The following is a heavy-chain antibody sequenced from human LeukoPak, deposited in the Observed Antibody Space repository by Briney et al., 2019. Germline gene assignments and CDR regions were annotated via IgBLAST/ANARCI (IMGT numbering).Heavy chain of an antibody. V-gene: IGHV3-21*01. J-gene: IGHJ4*02. D-gene: IGHD3-9*01. CDR1: GFTFSSYS. CDR2: ISSSSSYI. Sequence: GGSLRLSCAASGFTFSSYSMNWVRQAPGKGLEWASSISSSSSYIYYADSVKGRFTISRDNAKNSLYLQMNSLRAEDTAVYYCASARRYFDWLLEYYFDYWGQGTLVTVSS. CDR3: ASARRYFDWLLEYYFDY.